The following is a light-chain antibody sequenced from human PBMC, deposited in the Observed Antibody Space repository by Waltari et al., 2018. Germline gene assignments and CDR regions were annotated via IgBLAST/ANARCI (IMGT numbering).Light chain of an antibody. CDR1: SSDIARYDI. CDR3: CSYAGNYIWV. CDR2: DVS. J-gene: IGLJ3*02. V-gene: IGLV2-23*02. Sequence: QSALTQPASVSGSPGQSVTISCTGASSDIARYDIVAWYQQHPGNAPKLIICDVSKRPSGVSARFSGSKSGDTASLTISGLQFEDEADYYCCSYAGNYIWVFGGGTRLTVL.